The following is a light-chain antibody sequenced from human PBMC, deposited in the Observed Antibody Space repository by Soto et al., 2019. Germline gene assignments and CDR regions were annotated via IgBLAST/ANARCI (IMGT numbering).Light chain of an antibody. CDR3: QQYGSSGT. Sequence: EVSLTQSPGTVSLSPGERATLSCRASQSVSNNYLAWYQQKPGHAPRLLIYGASNRATGIPDRLSGSASGTDFPLTISRMEPEDFAVYYCQQYGSSGTFGQGTKVDI. CDR1: QSVSNNY. J-gene: IGKJ1*01. CDR2: GAS. V-gene: IGKV3-20*01.